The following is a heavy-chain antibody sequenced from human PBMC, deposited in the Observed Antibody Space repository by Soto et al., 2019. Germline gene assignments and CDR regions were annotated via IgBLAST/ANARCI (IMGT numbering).Heavy chain of an antibody. J-gene: IGHJ6*02. CDR3: ARLPPSRPPHYYDSSGYYSDYYYGMDV. Sequence: GESLKISCKGSVYSFTSYWISWVRQMPGKGLEWMGRIDPSDSYTNYSPSFQGHVTISADKSISTAYLQWSSLKASDTAMYYCARLPPSRPPHYYDSSGYYSDYYYGMDVWGQGTTVTVSS. CDR2: IDPSDSYT. V-gene: IGHV5-10-1*01. CDR1: VYSFTSYW. D-gene: IGHD3-22*01.